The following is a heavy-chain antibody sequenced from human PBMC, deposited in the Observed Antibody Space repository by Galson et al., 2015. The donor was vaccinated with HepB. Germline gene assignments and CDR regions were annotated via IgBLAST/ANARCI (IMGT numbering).Heavy chain of an antibody. J-gene: IGHJ6*02. CDR2: ISYDGSNK. CDR3: AREVMITFGGVIVSLPMDV. D-gene: IGHD3-16*02. CDR1: GFTFSSYA. V-gene: IGHV3-30-3*01. Sequence: SLRLSCAASGFTFSSYAMHWVRQAPGKGLEWVAVISYDGSNKYYTDSVKGRFTISRDNSKNTLYLQMNSLRAEDTAVYYCAREVMITFGGVIVSLPMDVRGQGTTVTVSS.